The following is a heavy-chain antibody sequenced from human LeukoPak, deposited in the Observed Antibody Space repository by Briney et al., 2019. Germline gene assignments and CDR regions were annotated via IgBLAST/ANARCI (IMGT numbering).Heavy chain of an antibody. J-gene: IGHJ4*02. V-gene: IGHV1-2*02. CDR2: INPKNGGT. D-gene: IGHD3-16*01. CDR3: ARTRGDQTYTAYLDY. Sequence: ASVRVSCKASGYTFTDYYIHWVRQAPGQGLEWMGWINPKNGGTNYAPNFQGSVTLTRYTSISTGYMELSRLTSDDTAVYYCARTRGDQTYTAYLDYWGQGTLVTVSS. CDR1: GYTFTDYY.